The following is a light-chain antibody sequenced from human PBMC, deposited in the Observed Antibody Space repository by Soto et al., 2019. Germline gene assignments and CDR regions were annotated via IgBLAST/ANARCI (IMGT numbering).Light chain of an antibody. V-gene: IGLV2-8*01. CDR2: EVS. CDR3: SSYAGSNNLV. J-gene: IGLJ2*01. CDR1: SSDVGGYNY. Sequence: QSALTQPPSASGSPGQSVTISCTGASSDVGGYNYVSWYQHHPGNAPKFMIYEVSKRPSGVPDRFSGSKSGNTASLTVSGLQAEDQADYYCSSYAGSNNLVFGGGTKLTVL.